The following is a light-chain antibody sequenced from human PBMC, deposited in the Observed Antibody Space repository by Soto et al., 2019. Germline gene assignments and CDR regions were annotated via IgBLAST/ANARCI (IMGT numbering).Light chain of an antibody. CDR1: QNISSW. J-gene: IGKJ1*01. Sequence: DIQMTQSPSALSASVGGRVTITCRASQNISSWLAWYQQKPGKAPKSLIYDASSLESGVPSRLSGSGSGTEFTLTISNLQPDDSATYYCQHYKAFSPWTFGQGTKVEIK. CDR3: QHYKAFSPWT. CDR2: DAS. V-gene: IGKV1-5*01.